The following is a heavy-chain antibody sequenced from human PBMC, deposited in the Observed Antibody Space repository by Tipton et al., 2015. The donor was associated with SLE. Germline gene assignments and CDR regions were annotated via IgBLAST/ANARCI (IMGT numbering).Heavy chain of an antibody. CDR3: ARGPPYRAVAGTGVDY. CDR2: ISSNGGST. Sequence: SLRLSCSASGFTFSSYAMHWVRQAPGKGLEYVSAISSNGGSTYYADSVKGRFTISRDNSKNTLYLQMSSLRAEDTAVYYRARGPPYRAVAGTGVDYWGQGTLVTVSS. V-gene: IGHV3-64D*09. J-gene: IGHJ4*02. CDR1: GFTFSSYA. D-gene: IGHD6-19*01.